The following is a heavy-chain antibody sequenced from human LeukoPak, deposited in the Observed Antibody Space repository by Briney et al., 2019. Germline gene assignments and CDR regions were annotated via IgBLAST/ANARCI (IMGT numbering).Heavy chain of an antibody. CDR1: GGTFSSYA. V-gene: IGHV1-69*04. CDR2: IIPILGIA. Sequence: ASVTVSFKASGGTFSSYAISWVRQAPGQGLEWMGRIIPILGIANYAQKFQGRVTITADKSTSTAYMELSSLRSEDTAVYYCASELLGYCSSTGCYGGLWFDPWGQGTLVTVSS. CDR3: ASELLGYCSSTGCYGGLWFDP. J-gene: IGHJ5*02. D-gene: IGHD2-2*01.